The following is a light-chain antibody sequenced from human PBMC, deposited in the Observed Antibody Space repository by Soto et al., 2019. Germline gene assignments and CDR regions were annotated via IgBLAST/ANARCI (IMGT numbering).Light chain of an antibody. CDR3: QQYHDFQYT. CDR2: KAT. Sequence: DFQMTQSPSTLSASVGDGVTITCRASQSIGSGLAWYQQQPGKAPKLLIYKATNLQRGVSSRFSGSGSGTDFSLTISSLQPADCATYCCQQYHDFQYTFGQGTKLEI. J-gene: IGKJ2*01. V-gene: IGKV1-5*03. CDR1: QSIGSG.